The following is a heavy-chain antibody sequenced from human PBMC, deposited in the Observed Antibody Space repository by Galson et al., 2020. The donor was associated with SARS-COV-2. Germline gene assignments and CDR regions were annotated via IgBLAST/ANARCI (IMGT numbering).Heavy chain of an antibody. J-gene: IGHJ6*03. CDR2: INISGNT. Sequence: SETLSLTCAVYGGSFSGYSWTWIRQAPGKGLEWIGEINISGNTNYSPSLRSRVTISVDTSKNQFSLSLTSVTTADTAVYYCARGHRGVVPSPVLGLGPFYSYYYMDVWGKGTTVSFSS. V-gene: IGHV4-34*01. CDR3: ARGHRGVVPSPVLGLGPFYSYYYMDV. CDR1: GGSFSGYS. D-gene: IGHD3-16*01.